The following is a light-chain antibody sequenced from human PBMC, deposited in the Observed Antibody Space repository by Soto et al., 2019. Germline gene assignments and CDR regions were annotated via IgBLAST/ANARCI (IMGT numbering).Light chain of an antibody. CDR2: AAS. J-gene: IGKJ1*01. V-gene: IGKV3-20*01. CDR3: HQYASPPQT. CDR1: QSVTSSS. Sequence: EIVLTQSPGTLSLSPGERATLSCRASQSVTSSSLAWYQQKPGQAPRLLIYAASSRATGIPDRFSGSGSGTDFTLTISRLEPEDFAVYYCHQYASPPQTFGQGTRVEVK.